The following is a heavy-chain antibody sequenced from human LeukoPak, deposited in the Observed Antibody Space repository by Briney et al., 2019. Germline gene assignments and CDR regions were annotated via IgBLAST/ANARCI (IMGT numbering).Heavy chain of an antibody. CDR3: ARLYSNYKNWFDP. V-gene: IGHV4-59*11. J-gene: IGHJ5*02. D-gene: IGHD4-11*01. Sequence: PSETLSLTCPVSGGSISSHYWSWIRQPPGKGIEWIGSIYYSGSTNYNPSLKSRVTISVDTSKNQFSLKLSSVTAADTAVYYCARLYSNYKNWFDPWGQGTLVTVSS. CDR2: IYYSGST. CDR1: GGSISSHY.